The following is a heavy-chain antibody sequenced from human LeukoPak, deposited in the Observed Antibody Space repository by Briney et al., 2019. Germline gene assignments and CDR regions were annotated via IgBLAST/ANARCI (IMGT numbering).Heavy chain of an antibody. CDR2: INSSSIYI. CDR1: GFTFSSYR. Sequence: KSGGSLSLSCAAYGFTFSSYRMSWVRQAPGKGLGWVSSINSSSIYIYYADSVKCRFTISRDDAKKSLYLQMNSLRAEDTAVYYCARDETMIVVDTDAFDIWGQGTMVTVSS. CDR3: ARDETMIVVDTDAFDI. V-gene: IGHV3-21*01. D-gene: IGHD3-22*01. J-gene: IGHJ3*02.